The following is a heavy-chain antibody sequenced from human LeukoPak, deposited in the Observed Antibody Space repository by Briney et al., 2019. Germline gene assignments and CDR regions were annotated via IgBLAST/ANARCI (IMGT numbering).Heavy chain of an antibody. J-gene: IGHJ4*02. D-gene: IGHD6-19*01. Sequence: PGGSLRLSCAASGFTFSSYSMSWVRQAPGKGLEWVSSISSSSSYIYYADSVKGRFTISRDNAKNSLYLQMNSLRAEDTAVYYCASPSIRYSSGWWAYWGQGTLVTVSS. CDR3: ASPSIRYSSGWWAY. V-gene: IGHV3-21*01. CDR1: GFTFSSYS. CDR2: ISSSSSYI.